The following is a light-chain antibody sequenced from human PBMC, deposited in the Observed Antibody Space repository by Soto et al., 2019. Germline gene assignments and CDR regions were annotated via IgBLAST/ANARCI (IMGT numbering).Light chain of an antibody. J-gene: IGLJ3*02. CDR2: EVS. CDR1: SSDVGAYNH. CDR3: ASHTTSSTGV. V-gene: IGLV2-14*01. Sequence: QSVLTQAASASGSPGQSITISCTGTSSDVGAYNHVSWYQQHPGKAPKVMIYEVSNRPSGVSNRFSGSKSGNTASLTISGLQAEDEADYYCASHTTSSTGVFGGGTKLTVL.